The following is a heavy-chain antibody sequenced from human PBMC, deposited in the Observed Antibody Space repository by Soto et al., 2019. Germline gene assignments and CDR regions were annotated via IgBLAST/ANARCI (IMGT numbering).Heavy chain of an antibody. D-gene: IGHD3-3*01. CDR2: INHSGST. Sequence: QVQLQQWGAGLLKPSETLSLTCAVYGGSFSGYYWSWIRQPPGKGLEWIGEINHSGSTNYNPSLKSRVTISVDTSKNQFSLKLSSVTAADTAVYYCARRITIFGVVIFNDNWFDPWGQGTLVTVSS. CDR3: ARRITIFGVVIFNDNWFDP. J-gene: IGHJ5*02. V-gene: IGHV4-34*01. CDR1: GGSFSGYY.